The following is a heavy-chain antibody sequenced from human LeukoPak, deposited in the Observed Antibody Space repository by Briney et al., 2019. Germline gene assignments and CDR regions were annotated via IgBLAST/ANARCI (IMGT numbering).Heavy chain of an antibody. D-gene: IGHD3-22*01. CDR3: AKVAGDDSSGYSYYFDY. CDR2: IWYDGSNK. V-gene: IGHV3-33*06. CDR1: GFTFSSYG. Sequence: SGGSLRLSCAASGFTFSSYGMHWVRQAPGEGLEWVAVIWYDGSNKYYADSVKGRFTISRDNSKNTLYLQMNSLRAEDTAVYYCAKVAGDDSSGYSYYFDYWGQGTLVTVSS. J-gene: IGHJ4*02.